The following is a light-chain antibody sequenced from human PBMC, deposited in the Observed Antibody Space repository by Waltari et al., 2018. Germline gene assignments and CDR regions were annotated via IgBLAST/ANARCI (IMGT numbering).Light chain of an antibody. Sequence: GSPGQTVTISCIRSSGSIDSKYVQWYQQRPGSAPTTVIYKDKQRPSGVPDRFSGSIDSSSNSASLTISGLKSEDEADYYWQSADVIHNPVFGGGTRLTVL. V-gene: IGLV6-57*03. J-gene: IGLJ2*01. CDR2: KDK. CDR1: SGSIDSKY. CDR3: QSADVIHNPV.